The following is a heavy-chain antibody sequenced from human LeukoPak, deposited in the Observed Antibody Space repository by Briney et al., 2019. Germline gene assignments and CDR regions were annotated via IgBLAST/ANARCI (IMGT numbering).Heavy chain of an antibody. V-gene: IGHV1-69*05. Sequence: SVKVSCKASGGTFSSYAISWVRQAPGQGLEWMEGIIPIFGTANYAQKFQGRVTITTDESTSTAYMELSSLRSEDTAVYYCARDLMVRGVDAFDIWGQGTMVTVPP. CDR2: IIPIFGTA. J-gene: IGHJ3*02. CDR1: GGTFSSYA. CDR3: ARDLMVRGVDAFDI. D-gene: IGHD3-10*01.